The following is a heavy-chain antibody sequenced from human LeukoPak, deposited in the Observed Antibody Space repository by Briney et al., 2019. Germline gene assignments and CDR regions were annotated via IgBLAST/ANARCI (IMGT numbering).Heavy chain of an antibody. Sequence: GASVKVSCKASGYTFTSYGISWVRQAPGQGLEWMGWISAYNGNTNYAQKLQGRVTMTTDTSTSTAYMELRSLRSDDTAVYYCARIVITFPVGYFDYWGQGTLVTVSS. J-gene: IGHJ4*02. V-gene: IGHV1-18*01. CDR3: ARIVITFPVGYFDY. CDR2: ISAYNGNT. D-gene: IGHD3-16*01. CDR1: GYTFTSYG.